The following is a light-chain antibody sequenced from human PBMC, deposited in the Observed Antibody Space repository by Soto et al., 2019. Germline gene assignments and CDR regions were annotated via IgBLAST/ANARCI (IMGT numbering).Light chain of an antibody. Sequence: DIQMTQSPSSLSASVGDRVTITCRASQSISSYLNWYQQKPGKAPKLLIYAASSLQSGVPSRFSGSGSGTDFTLTISSLQPEDFATYYCQQNYNIPRTFGQGTKVDI. CDR3: QQNYNIPRT. V-gene: IGKV1-39*01. J-gene: IGKJ1*01. CDR2: AAS. CDR1: QSISSY.